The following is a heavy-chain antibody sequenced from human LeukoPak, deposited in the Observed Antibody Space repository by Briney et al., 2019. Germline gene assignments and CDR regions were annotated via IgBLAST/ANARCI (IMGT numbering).Heavy chain of an antibody. J-gene: IGHJ6*03. D-gene: IGHD1-14*01. Sequence: PSETLSLTCTVSGGSISSYYWSWIRQPPGKGLEWIGYIYYSGSTNYNPSLKSRVTISVDTSKNQFSLKLSSVTAADTAVYYCARTTIYYYYYMDVWGKGTTVTVSS. CDR3: ARTTIYYYYYMDV. V-gene: IGHV4-59*01. CDR1: GGSISSYY. CDR2: IYYSGST.